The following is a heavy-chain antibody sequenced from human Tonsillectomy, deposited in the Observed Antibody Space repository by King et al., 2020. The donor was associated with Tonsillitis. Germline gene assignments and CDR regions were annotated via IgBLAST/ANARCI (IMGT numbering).Heavy chain of an antibody. J-gene: IGHJ5*02. CDR3: ARQSSRAPDPIVVVPGNWFDP. CDR2: IYYSGST. Sequence: LQLQESGPGLVKPSETLSLTCTVSGGSISSSSYYWGWIRQPPGKGLEWIGSIYYSGSTYYNPSLKSRVTISVDTSKNQFSLKLSSVTAADTAVYYCARQSSRAPDPIVVVPGNWFDPWGQGTLVTVSS. CDR1: GGSISSSSYY. D-gene: IGHD2-2*01. V-gene: IGHV4-39*01.